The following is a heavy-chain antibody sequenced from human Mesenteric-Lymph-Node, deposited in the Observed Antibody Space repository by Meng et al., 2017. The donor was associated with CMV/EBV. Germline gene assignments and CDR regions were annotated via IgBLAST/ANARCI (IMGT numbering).Heavy chain of an antibody. CDR1: GFTFSSYA. V-gene: IGHV3-30*04. CDR3: ARTSLTGMANAFDI. Sequence: GGSLKISCAASGFTFSSYAMHWVRQAPGKGLEWVAVISYDGSNKYYADSVKGRFTISRDNSKNTLYLQMNSLRAEDTAVYYCARTSLTGMANAFDIWGQGTMVTVSS. D-gene: IGHD7-27*01. J-gene: IGHJ3*02. CDR2: ISYDGSNK.